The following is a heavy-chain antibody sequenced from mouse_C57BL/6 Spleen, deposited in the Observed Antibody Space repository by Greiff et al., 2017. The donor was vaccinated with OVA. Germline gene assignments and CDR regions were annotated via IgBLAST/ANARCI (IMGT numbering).Heavy chain of an antibody. J-gene: IGHJ2*01. Sequence: QVQLQQPGAELVKPGASVKMSCKASGYTFTSYWITWVKQRPGQGLEWIGDIYPGSGSTNYNEKFKSKATLTVDTSSSTAYMQLSSLTSEDSAVYYCARTDGYYRDFDYWGQGTTLTVSS. CDR3: ARTDGYYRDFDY. CDR2: IYPGSGST. CDR1: GYTFTSYW. V-gene: IGHV1-55*01. D-gene: IGHD2-3*01.